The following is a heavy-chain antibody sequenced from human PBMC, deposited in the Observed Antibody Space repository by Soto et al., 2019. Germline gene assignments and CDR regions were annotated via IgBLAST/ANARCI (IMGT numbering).Heavy chain of an antibody. CDR2: ISGSGGST. CDR3: ASDYCSSTSCYPNYYYYYMDV. D-gene: IGHD2-2*01. V-gene: IGHV3-23*01. J-gene: IGHJ6*03. Sequence: PGGSLRLSCAASGFTFSSYAMSWVRQAPGKGLEWVSAISGSGGSTYYADSVKGRFTISRDNSKNTLYLQMNSLRAEDTAVYYCASDYCSSTSCYPNYYYYYMDVWGKGTTVTVSS. CDR1: GFTFSSYA.